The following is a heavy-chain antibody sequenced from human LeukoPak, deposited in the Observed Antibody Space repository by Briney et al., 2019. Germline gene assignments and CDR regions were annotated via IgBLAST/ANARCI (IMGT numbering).Heavy chain of an antibody. CDR2: TTNKAHSYTT. CDR1: GLTFSDHY. J-gene: IGHJ4*02. Sequence: SGGSLRLSCAASGLTFSDHYMDWVRQAPGKGLEWVGRTTNKAHSYTTEYAASVKGRFTISRDDSKNSPYLQMNSLKTEDTAVYYCARRYCIGGNCRYSDYWGQGTLVTVSS. V-gene: IGHV3-72*01. D-gene: IGHD2-15*01. CDR3: ARRYCIGGNCRYSDY.